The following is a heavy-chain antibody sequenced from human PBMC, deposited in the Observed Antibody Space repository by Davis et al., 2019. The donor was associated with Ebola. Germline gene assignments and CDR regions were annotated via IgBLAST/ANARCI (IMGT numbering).Heavy chain of an antibody. Sequence: SVNVSCKASGGTFSSYAISWVRQAPGQGLEWMGGIIPIFGTANYAQKFQGRVTITADESTSTAYMELSSLRSEDTAVYYCAGTLYYYYGMDVWGQGTTVTVSS. V-gene: IGHV1-69*13. CDR3: AGTLYYYYGMDV. CDR1: GGTFSSYA. CDR2: IIPIFGTA. J-gene: IGHJ6*02.